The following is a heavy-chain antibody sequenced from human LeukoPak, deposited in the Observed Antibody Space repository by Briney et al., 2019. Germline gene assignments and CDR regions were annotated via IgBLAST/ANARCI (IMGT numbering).Heavy chain of an antibody. D-gene: IGHD4-11*01. V-gene: IGHV3-30*02. J-gene: IGHJ6*03. CDR3: AKDGSTTVNPYYYYMDV. CDR1: GFTFSSYG. Sequence: GGSLRLSCAASGFTFSSYGMHWVRQAPGKGLEWVAFRRYDGSNKYYADSVKGRFTISRDNSKNTLYLQMNSLRAEDTAVYYCAKDGSTTVNPYYYYMDVWGKGTTVTVSS. CDR2: RRYDGSNK.